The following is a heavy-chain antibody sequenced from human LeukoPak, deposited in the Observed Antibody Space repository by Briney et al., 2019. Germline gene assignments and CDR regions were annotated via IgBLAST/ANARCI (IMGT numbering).Heavy chain of an antibody. J-gene: IGHJ3*02. CDR3: ARERGGGSYGGLDAFDI. CDR1: GYIFTHYG. V-gene: IGHV1-18*01. CDR2: IRRYNGYT. Sequence: ASLKVSCMASGYIFTHYGITSVRQAPGQRPEWMGWIRRYNGYTKYAQKFQGRVTMTSDRLTNTAYAALRSLRSEDTAVYYCARERGGGSYGGLDAFDIWGQGTMVTVSS. D-gene: IGHD1-26*01.